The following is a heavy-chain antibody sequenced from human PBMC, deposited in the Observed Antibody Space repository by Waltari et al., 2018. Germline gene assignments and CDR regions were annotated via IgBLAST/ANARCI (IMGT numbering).Heavy chain of an antibody. CDR1: GYTFANYD. Sequence: QVQLVQSGTEVKKPGASVRVSCETSGYTFANYDINWVRQAPGQGMGWMSPATGNTAYARKFQGRITMSRDTSIDTAYLDLRSLTSEDTAVYYCAKGRGKLPDDFHGAAYDYGGPDVAADHWGQGTLVTVSS. CDR2: MSPATGNT. V-gene: IGHV1-8*02. J-gene: IGHJ4*02. D-gene: IGHD4-17*01. CDR3: AKGRGKLPDDFHGAAYDYGGPDVAADH.